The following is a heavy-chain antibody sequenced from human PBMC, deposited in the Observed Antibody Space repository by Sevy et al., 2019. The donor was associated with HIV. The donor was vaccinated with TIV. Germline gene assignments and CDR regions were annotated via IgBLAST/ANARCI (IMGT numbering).Heavy chain of an antibody. V-gene: IGHV3-20*04. J-gene: IGHJ4*02. CDR2: INWNGGST. Sequence: GGSLRLSCAASGFTFDDYGMSWVRQAPGKGLEWVSGINWNGGSTGYADSVKGRFTISRVNAKNSLYLQMNSLRAEDTALYYCARVGLSGSYTYWGQGTLVTVSS. CDR3: ARVGLSGSYTY. D-gene: IGHD1-26*01. CDR1: GFTFDDYG.